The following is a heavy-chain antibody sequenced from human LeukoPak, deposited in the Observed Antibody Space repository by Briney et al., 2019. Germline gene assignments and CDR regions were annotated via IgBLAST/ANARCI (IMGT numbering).Heavy chain of an antibody. CDR3: AKDRLVDNPVDC. V-gene: IGHV3-30*02. D-gene: IGHD1-14*01. Sequence: GGSLRLSCAASGYTFSGYGMHWVRQAPGKGLEWVAFIRYDGSYKYYTDSVKGRFTISRDNSKNMLYLQMNSLRPEDTAVYYCAKDRLVDNPVDCWGQGALVAVSS. CDR1: GYTFSGYG. CDR2: IRYDGSYK. J-gene: IGHJ4*02.